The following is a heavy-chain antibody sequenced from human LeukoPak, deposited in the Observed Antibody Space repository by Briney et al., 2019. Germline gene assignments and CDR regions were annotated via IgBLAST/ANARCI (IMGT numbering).Heavy chain of an antibody. V-gene: IGHV1-2*02. J-gene: IGHJ6*02. CDR3: ARRRYYGSGNYGMDV. D-gene: IGHD3-10*01. CDR2: INPNSGGT. CDR1: GYTFTGYY. Sequence: ASVKVSCKASGYTFTGYYMHWVRQAPGQGLGWMGWINPNSGGTNYQGRVTMTRDTSISTAYMELSRLRSDDTAVYYCARRRYYGSGNYGMDVWGQGTTVTVSS.